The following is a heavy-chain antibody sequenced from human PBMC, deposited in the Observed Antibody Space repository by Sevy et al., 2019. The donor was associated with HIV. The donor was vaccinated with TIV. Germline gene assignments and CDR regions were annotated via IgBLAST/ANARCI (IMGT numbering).Heavy chain of an antibody. CDR3: ARDRNNYDSSGYPKGMDV. V-gene: IGHV1-18*01. CDR1: GYTFTRYG. J-gene: IGHJ6*02. D-gene: IGHD3-22*01. Sequence: ASVKVSCKASGYTFTRYGITWVRQAPGQGLVWMGWTSAYNGNTNYAQKVQGRVTMTTDMSTSTAYMELRSLKSDDTAMYYCARDRNNYDSSGYPKGMDVWGQGTTVTVSS. CDR2: TSAYNGNT.